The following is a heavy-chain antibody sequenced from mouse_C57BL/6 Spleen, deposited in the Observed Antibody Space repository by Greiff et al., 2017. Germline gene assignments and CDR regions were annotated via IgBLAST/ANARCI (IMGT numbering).Heavy chain of an antibody. D-gene: IGHD1-1*01. CDR2: IYTGSGST. CDR1: GFTFTSYW. V-gene: IGHV1-55*01. Sequence: VQLMQSGAELVKPGASVKMSCKASGFTFTSYWITWVRQRPGQGLEWIGDIYTGSGSTNYTEKVKSTATLTVDTSSSTAYLQLSSLTSADSADYYCAKPYYYGSTYYYAMDYWGQGTSVTVSS. J-gene: IGHJ4*01. CDR3: AKPYYYGSTYYYAMDY.